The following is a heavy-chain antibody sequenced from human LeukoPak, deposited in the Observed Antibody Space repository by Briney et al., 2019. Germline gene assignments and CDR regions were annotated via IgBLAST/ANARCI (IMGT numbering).Heavy chain of an antibody. V-gene: IGHV3-33*01. J-gene: IGHJ5*02. CDR1: GFTFCSYG. D-gene: IGHD3-3*01. Sequence: GGSLRLSCAASGFTFCSYGMHWVRQAPGKGLEWVAVIWYDGSNKYYADSVKGRFTISRDNSKNTLYLQMNSLRAEDTAVYYCSIFGVVTPFDPWGQGTLVTVSS. CDR2: IWYDGSNK. CDR3: SIFGVVTPFDP.